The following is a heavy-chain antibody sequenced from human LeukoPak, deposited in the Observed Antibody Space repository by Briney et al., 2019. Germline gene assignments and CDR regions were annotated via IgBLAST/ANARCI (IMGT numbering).Heavy chain of an antibody. Sequence: PGGSLRLSCAASGFTFSSFAMTWGRQAPGEGREWVSAISGSGGSTYYADSVKGQFTISRDNSKNTLYLQMNSLRAEDTAVYYCAKKYIVDRQRWSQPHHWYFDLWGRGTLVTVSS. CDR3: AKKYIVDRQRWSQPHHWYFDL. CDR1: GFTFSSFA. J-gene: IGHJ2*01. V-gene: IGHV3-23*01. CDR2: ISGSGGST. D-gene: IGHD2-15*01.